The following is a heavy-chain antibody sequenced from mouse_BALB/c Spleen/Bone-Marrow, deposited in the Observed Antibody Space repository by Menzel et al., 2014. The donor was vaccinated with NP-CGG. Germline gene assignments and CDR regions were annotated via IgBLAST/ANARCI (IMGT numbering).Heavy chain of an antibody. V-gene: IGHV1-69*01. Sequence: QVQLKQSGAELVMPGASVKMSCKASGYTFTDYWMHWVKQRPGQGLEWIGAIDTSDSYTSYNQKFKGKATLTVDESSSTAYMQLSSLTSEDSAVYYCARRGVYYYGSFDYWGQGTTLTVSS. CDR3: ARRGVYYYGSFDY. CDR2: IDTSDSYT. J-gene: IGHJ2*01. CDR1: GYTFTDYW. D-gene: IGHD1-1*01.